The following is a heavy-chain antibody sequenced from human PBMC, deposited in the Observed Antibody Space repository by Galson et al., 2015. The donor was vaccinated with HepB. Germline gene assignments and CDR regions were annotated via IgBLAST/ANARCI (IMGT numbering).Heavy chain of an antibody. V-gene: IGHV3-48*02. CDR1: GFTFSAYA. CDR2: ISSTGSIV. J-gene: IGHJ4*02. CDR3: TGASSYSYGYDDY. D-gene: IGHD5-18*01. Sequence: LRLSCAASGFTFSAYAMKWVRQAPGKGLEWVSYISSTGSIVYYADSVRGRFTISRDDAKNSLYLQMNSLRDEDTAVYYCTGASSYSYGYDDYWGQGNLVTVSS.